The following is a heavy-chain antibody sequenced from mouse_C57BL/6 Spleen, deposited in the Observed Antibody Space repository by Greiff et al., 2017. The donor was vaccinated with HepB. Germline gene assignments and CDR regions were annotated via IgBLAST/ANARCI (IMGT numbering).Heavy chain of an antibody. J-gene: IGHJ4*01. D-gene: IGHD1-1*01. V-gene: IGHV1-76*01. Sequence: QVQLQQSGAELVRPGASVKLSCKASGYTFTDYYINWVKQRPGQGLEWIARIYPGSGNTYYNEKFKGKATLTAEKSSSTAYMQLSSLTSEDSAVYFCAREALRSSSMDYWGQGTSVTVSS. CDR1: GYTFTDYY. CDR3: AREALRSSSMDY. CDR2: IYPGSGNT.